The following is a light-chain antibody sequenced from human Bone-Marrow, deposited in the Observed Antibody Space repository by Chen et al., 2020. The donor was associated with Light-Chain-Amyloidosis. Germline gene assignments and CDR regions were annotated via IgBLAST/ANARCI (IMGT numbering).Light chain of an antibody. CDR1: QAIGNF. CDR2: AAS. J-gene: IGKJ4*01. Sequence: DIQMTQSPSPLSVSVGDRVTLTCRASQAIGNFLAWYQQRPGKVPEILICAASTLQPGVPSRFSGSGSGTLFTLTITSLQPEDVATYYCQTYNTAPHLTFGGGTKVEIK. CDR3: QTYNTAPHLT. V-gene: IGKV1-27*01.